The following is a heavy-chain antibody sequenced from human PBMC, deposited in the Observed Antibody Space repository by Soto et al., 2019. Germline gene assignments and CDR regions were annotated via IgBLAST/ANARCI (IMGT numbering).Heavy chain of an antibody. D-gene: IGHD2-2*01. CDR1: GGSITTYY. V-gene: IGHV4-59*12. J-gene: IGHJ5*02. CDR2: IYYSGST. CDR3: ARRECSSASCYQSNWFDP. Sequence: SETQSLTCTVSGGSITTYYWTWIRQPPGKGLEWIGYIYYSGSTYFNPSLKSRVTISIDTSKNQLSLRLTSVTAADTAVYYCARRECSSASCYQSNWFDPWGQGTLVTVSS.